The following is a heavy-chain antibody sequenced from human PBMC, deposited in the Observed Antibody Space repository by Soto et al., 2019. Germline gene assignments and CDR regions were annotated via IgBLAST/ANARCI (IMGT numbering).Heavy chain of an antibody. CDR1: GFSLNTGGLG. Sequence: QITLKESGPTLVKPTQTLTLTCTFSGFSLNTGGLGVGWIRQPPGNALEWLALIYWDGDKRYSPSLQSRLSITTDTSHNHLVLTMTYMGPVDTATYYCVQSRCGRDCFQSYSSHYYYGMNVWGQENTVTVSS. J-gene: IGHJ6*02. V-gene: IGHV2-5*02. D-gene: IGHD2-21*02. CDR3: VQSRCGRDCFQSYSSHYYYGMNV. CDR2: IYWDGDK.